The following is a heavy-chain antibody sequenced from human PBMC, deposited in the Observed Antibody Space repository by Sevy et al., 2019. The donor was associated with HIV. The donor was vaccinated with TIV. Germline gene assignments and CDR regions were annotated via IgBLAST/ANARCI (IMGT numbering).Heavy chain of an antibody. CDR2: ISSSSSYI. V-gene: IGHV3-21*01. CDR1: GFTFSSYS. CDR3: ARSTIFGVVIIADFDY. Sequence: GGSLRLSCAASGFTFSSYSMNWVRQAPGKGLEWVSSISSSSSYIYYADSVKGRFTISRDNAKNSLYLQMNSLRAEDTAVYYCARSTIFGVVIIADFDYRGQGTLVTVSS. J-gene: IGHJ4*02. D-gene: IGHD3-3*01.